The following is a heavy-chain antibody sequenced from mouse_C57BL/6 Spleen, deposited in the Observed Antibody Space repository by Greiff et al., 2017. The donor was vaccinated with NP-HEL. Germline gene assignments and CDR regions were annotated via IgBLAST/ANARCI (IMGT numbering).Heavy chain of an antibody. Sequence: VQLQQSGTVLARPGASVKMSCKTSGYTFTSYWMHWVKQRPGQGLEWIGAIYPGNSDTSYNQKFKGKAKLTAVTSASTAYMELSSLTNEDSVVYYCTRYYYGSSYRYFDVWGTGTTVTVSS. CDR2: IYPGNSDT. V-gene: IGHV1-5*01. CDR3: TRYYYGSSYRYFDV. CDR1: GYTFTSYW. J-gene: IGHJ1*03. D-gene: IGHD1-1*01.